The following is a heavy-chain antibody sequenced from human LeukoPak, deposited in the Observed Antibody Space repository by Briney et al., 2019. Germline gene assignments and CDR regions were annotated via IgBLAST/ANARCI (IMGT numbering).Heavy chain of an antibody. Sequence: AGGSLRLSCAASGFTVSSNYMSWVRQAPGKGLEWVSVIYSGGSTYYADSVKGRFTISRDNSKNTLYLQMNSLRAEDTAVYYCASDRHIVVVTASYYYGMTSGAKGPRSPSP. V-gene: IGHV3-66*01. CDR1: GFTVSSNY. CDR2: IYSGGST. J-gene: IGHJ6*02. CDR3: ASDRHIVVVTASYYYGMTS. D-gene: IGHD2-21*02.